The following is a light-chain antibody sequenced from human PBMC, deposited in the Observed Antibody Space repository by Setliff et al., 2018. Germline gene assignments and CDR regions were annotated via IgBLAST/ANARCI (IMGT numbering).Light chain of an antibody. CDR3: CSYAGSSTYV. Sequence: QSALAQPASVSGSPRQSITISCSGTSSDVGSYNVVSWYQQHPGKAPKLMIYEVTKRPSGVSNRFSGSKSGNTASLTISGLQSEDEADYYCCSYAGSSTYVFGTGTKVTVL. V-gene: IGLV2-23*02. CDR2: EVT. J-gene: IGLJ1*01. CDR1: SSDVGSYNV.